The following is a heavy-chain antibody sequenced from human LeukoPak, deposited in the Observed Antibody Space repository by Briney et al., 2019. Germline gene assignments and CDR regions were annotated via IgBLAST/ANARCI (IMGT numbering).Heavy chain of an antibody. Sequence: PGGSLRLSCAASGFTFSSYWMSWVRQAPGEGLEWISSISSTSSYISYADSVKGRFTISRDNAKNSLYLQMNSLRVEDTAVYYCGRQAAPDYWGQGTLVTVSS. V-gene: IGHV3-21*01. CDR2: ISSTSSYI. D-gene: IGHD6-13*01. CDR3: GRQAAPDY. CDR1: GFTFSSYW. J-gene: IGHJ4*02.